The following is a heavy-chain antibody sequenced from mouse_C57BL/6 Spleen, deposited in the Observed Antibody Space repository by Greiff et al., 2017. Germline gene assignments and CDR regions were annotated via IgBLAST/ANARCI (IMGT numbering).Heavy chain of an antibody. Sequence: QVQLKQSGAELVKPGASVKLSCKASGYTFTEYTIHWVKQRSGQGLEWIGWFYPGSGSIKYNEKFKDKATLTADKSSSTVYMALSRLTSEDSAVYFCARHEAGMGLLRGNYFDYWGQGTTLTVSS. J-gene: IGHJ2*01. CDR1: GYTFTEYT. CDR2: FYPGSGSI. D-gene: IGHD3-1*01. V-gene: IGHV1-62-2*01. CDR3: ARHEAGMGLLRGNYFDY.